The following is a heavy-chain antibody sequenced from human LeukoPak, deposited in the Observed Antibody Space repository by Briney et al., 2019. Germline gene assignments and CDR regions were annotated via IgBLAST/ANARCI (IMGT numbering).Heavy chain of an antibody. Sequence: GGSLRLSCAASGFTFSSYGMHWVRQAPGKGLEWVAVISYDGSNKYYADSVKGRFTISRDNSKNTLYLQMNSLRAEDTAVYYCAKYGDYTGAIGYWGQGTLVTVSS. CDR2: ISYDGSNK. D-gene: IGHD4-17*01. CDR1: GFTFSSYG. V-gene: IGHV3-30*18. J-gene: IGHJ4*02. CDR3: AKYGDYTGAIGY.